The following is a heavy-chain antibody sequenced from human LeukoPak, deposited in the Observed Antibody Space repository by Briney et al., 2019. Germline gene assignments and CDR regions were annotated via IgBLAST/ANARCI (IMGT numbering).Heavy chain of an antibody. J-gene: IGHJ6*04. CDR2: INHSGST. V-gene: IGHV4-34*01. D-gene: IGHD3-10*01. CDR3: AGSWDYYGSGSYSYGMDV. CDR1: GGSFSGYY. Sequence: SETLSLTCAVYGGSFSGYYWSWIRQPPGKGLEWIGEINHSGSTNYNPSLKSRVTISVDTSKNQLSLKESSVTAADTAVYYCAGSWDYYGSGSYSYGMDVWGKGTTVTVSS.